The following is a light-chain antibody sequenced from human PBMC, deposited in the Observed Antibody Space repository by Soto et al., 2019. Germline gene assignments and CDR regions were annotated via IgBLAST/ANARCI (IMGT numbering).Light chain of an antibody. Sequence: EIVMTQSPATLSVSPGAGATLSCRARQGSGDTLAWYQQKPGQTPRLLIYDTSIRATGVPARFSGSRSGAEFTLTISSLQSEDFAVYYCQHYVNWPHTFGGGTKVDIK. V-gene: IGKV3-15*01. CDR2: DTS. J-gene: IGKJ4*01. CDR1: QGSGDT. CDR3: QHYVNWPHT.